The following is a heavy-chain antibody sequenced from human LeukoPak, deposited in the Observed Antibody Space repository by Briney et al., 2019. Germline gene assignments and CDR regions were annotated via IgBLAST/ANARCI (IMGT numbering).Heavy chain of an antibody. CDR1: GFTFSSYA. V-gene: IGHV3-23*01. CDR3: AKAPSIVGATTSDY. D-gene: IGHD1-26*01. Sequence: GGSLRLSCAASGFTFSSYAMSWVRQAPGKGLEWVSAISGSGGSTYYADSVKGRFTISRDNSKSTLYLQMNSLRAEDTAVYYCAKAPSIVGATTSDYWGQGTLVTVSS. J-gene: IGHJ4*02. CDR2: ISGSGGST.